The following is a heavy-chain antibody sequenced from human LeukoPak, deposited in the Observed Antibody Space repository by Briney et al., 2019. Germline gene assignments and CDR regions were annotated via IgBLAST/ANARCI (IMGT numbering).Heavy chain of an antibody. J-gene: IGHJ6*02. Sequence: SETLSLTCAVYGGSFSGYYWSWIRQPPGKGLEWIGEINHSGSTNYNPSLKSRVTISVDTSKNQFSLKLSSVTAADTAVYYCARGRRCWAFDVWGQGTTVTVSS. CDR2: INHSGST. CDR1: GGSFSGYY. D-gene: IGHD5-24*01. V-gene: IGHV4-34*01. CDR3: ARGRRCWAFDV.